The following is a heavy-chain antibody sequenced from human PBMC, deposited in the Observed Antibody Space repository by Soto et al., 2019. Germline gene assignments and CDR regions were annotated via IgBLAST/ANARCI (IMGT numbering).Heavy chain of an antibody. CDR1: GYSFSTYW. CDR2: ISPGDSDT. CDR3: ARRATYYDILSGYYFDY. J-gene: IGHJ4*02. V-gene: IGHV5-51*01. Sequence: PGESLKISCQGSGYSFSTYWIAWVRQVPGKGLEWMGIISPGDSDTKYSQSFQGQVTISADKSISTAYLQWNSLKASDTAMYYCARRATYYDILSGYYFDYWGQGTLVTVSS. D-gene: IGHD3-9*01.